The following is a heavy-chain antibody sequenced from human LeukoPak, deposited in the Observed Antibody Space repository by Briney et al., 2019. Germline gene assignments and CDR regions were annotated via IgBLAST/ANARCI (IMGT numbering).Heavy chain of an antibody. CDR2: IESDGSEI. CDR1: GFTFSSYW. J-gene: IGHJ4*02. D-gene: IGHD3/OR15-3a*01. Sequence: GGSLRLSCAASGFTFSSYWMHWVRQAPGKGLVWVSRIESDGSEISYADSVKGRFTISRDNAKNTLYLQMNSLRAEDTAVYYCARDRDWLPLDYWGQGTLVTVSS. CDR3: ARDRDWLPLDY. V-gene: IGHV3-74*01.